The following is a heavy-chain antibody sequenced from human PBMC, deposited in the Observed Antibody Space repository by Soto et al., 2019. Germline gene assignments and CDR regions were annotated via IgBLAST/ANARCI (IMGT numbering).Heavy chain of an antibody. CDR3: AKGTYYYGSAPYYFDY. J-gene: IGHJ4*02. V-gene: IGHV1-2*02. CDR2: INPNSGGT. D-gene: IGHD3-10*01. Sequence: ASVNVSCKASGYTFTGYYMHWVRQAPGQGLEWMGWINPNSGGTNYAQKFQGRVTMTRDTSISTAYMELSRLRSDDTAVYYCAKGTYYYGSAPYYFDYWGQGTLVTVSS. CDR1: GYTFTGYY.